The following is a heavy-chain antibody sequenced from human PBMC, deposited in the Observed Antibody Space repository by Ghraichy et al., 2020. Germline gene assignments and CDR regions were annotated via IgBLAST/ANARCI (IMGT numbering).Heavy chain of an antibody. CDR1: GFTFKNFW. V-gene: IGHV3-7*03. J-gene: IGHJ4*02. CDR2: INNDGREK. CDR3: ARAGTAGSVDY. Sequence: GGSLRLSCEASGFTFKNFWMSWVRLVPGEGLEWVANINNDGREKYYVDSVEGRFTISRDNAKNSLYLQMNRLRVDDAAVYYCARAGTAGSVDYWGQGTPVIVSS. D-gene: IGHD3-10*01.